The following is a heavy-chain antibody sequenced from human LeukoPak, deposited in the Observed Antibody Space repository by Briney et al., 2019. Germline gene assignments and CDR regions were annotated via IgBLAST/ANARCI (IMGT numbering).Heavy chain of an antibody. CDR1: GGSISSGGYS. CDR2: IYHSGST. D-gene: IGHD2-15*01. J-gene: IGHJ4*02. CDR3: ARKSMVVAL. Sequence: PSQTLSLTCAVSGGSISSGGYSWSWIRQPPGKGLEWIGYIYHSGSTYYNPSLKSRVTISVDRSKNQFSLKLTSVTAADTAVYYCARKSMVVALWGQGTLVTVFS. V-gene: IGHV4-30-2*01.